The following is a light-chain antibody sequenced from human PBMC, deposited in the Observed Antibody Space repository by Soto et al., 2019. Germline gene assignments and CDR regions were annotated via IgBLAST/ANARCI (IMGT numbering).Light chain of an antibody. Sequence: QPVLTQSSSASASLGSSVKLTCTLSSGHSSYIIAWHQQQPGKAPRFLMKLQGSGSYNKGSGVPDRFSGSSSGADRYLTISNLQFEDEADYYCGTWDSNTQVFGGGTKLTVL. CDR1: SGHSSYI. CDR2: LQGSGSY. J-gene: IGLJ3*02. V-gene: IGLV4-60*02. CDR3: GTWDSNTQV.